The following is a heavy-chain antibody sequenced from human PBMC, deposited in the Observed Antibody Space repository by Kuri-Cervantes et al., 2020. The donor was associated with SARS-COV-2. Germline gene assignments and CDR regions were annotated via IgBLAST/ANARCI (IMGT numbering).Heavy chain of an antibody. J-gene: IGHJ3*02. D-gene: IGHD1-26*01. CDR3: ASSIASGAFDI. CDR1: GFTFSSHA. V-gene: IGHV3-48*03. Sequence: GESLKISCAASGFTFSSHAMHWVRQAPGKGLEWVSYISSSGSTIYYADSVKGRFTISRDNAKNSLYLQMNSLRAEDTAVYYCASSIASGAFDIWGQGTMVTVSS. CDR2: ISSSGSTI.